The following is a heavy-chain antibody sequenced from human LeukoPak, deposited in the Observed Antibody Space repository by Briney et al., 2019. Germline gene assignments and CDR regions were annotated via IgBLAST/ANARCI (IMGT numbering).Heavy chain of an antibody. J-gene: IGHJ5*02. D-gene: IGHD6-13*01. V-gene: IGHV1-69*05. Sequence: GSSVKVSCKASGGTFSSYAISWVRQAPGQGLEWMGGIIPILGTANYAQKFQGRVTITTDESTSTAYMELSSLRSEDTAVYYCARSGSSWYYWFDPWGQGTLVTVSS. CDR1: GGTFSSYA. CDR3: ARSGSSWYYWFDP. CDR2: IIPILGTA.